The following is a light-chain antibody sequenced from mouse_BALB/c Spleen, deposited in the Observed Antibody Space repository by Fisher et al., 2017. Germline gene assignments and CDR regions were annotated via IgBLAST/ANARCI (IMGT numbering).Light chain of an antibody. Sequence: DIVLTQTPSSLSVSAGEKVTMSCKSSQSLLNSGNQKNYLAWYQQKPGQPPKLLIYRASNLESGIPARFSGSGSRTDFTLTINPVEADDAATYYCQQSNEDPWTFGGGTKLEIK. CDR3: QQSNEDPWT. CDR1: QSLLNSGNQKNY. CDR2: RAS. J-gene: IGKJ1*01. V-gene: IGKV3-5*01.